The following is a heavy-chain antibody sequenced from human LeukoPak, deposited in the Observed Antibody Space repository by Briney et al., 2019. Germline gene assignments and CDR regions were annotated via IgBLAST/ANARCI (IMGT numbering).Heavy chain of an antibody. CDR2: IYYSGST. Sequence: PSETLSLTCTVSGGSISSYYWSWIRQPPGKGLEWIGYIYYSGSTNYNPSLKSRVTISVDTSKNQFSLKLSSVTAADTAVYYCARKVGATTAVWFDYWGQGTLVTVSS. CDR1: GGSISSYY. V-gene: IGHV4-59*08. CDR3: ARKVGATTAVWFDY. D-gene: IGHD1-26*01. J-gene: IGHJ4*02.